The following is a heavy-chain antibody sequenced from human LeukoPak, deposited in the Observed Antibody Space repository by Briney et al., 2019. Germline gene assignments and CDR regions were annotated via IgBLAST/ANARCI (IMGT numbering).Heavy chain of an antibody. V-gene: IGHV4-39*07. CDR1: GGSICSSSYY. CDR2: IYYSGST. CDR3: ARDSFKGIAAVSFDP. D-gene: IGHD6-13*01. Sequence: PSETLSLTCTVSGGSICSSSYYWGWIRQPPGKGLEWIGSIYYSGSTYYNPSLKSRVTISVDTSKNQFSLKLSSVTAADTAVYYCARDSFKGIAAVSFDPWGQGTLVTVSS. J-gene: IGHJ5*02.